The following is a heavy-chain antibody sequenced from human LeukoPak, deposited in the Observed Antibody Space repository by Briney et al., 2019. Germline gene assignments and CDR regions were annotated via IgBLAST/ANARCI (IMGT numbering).Heavy chain of an antibody. D-gene: IGHD3-3*01. Sequence: ASVKVSCKASGYTFTSYDINWVRQATGQGLEWMGWMNPNSGNTGYAQKFQGRVTMTRNTSISTAYMELSSLRSEDTAVYYCARGPYPYYDFWSGYVYYYYYYMDVWGKGTTVTVS. V-gene: IGHV1-8*01. CDR2: MNPNSGNT. CDR1: GYTFTSYD. J-gene: IGHJ6*03. CDR3: ARGPYPYYDFWSGYVYYYYYYMDV.